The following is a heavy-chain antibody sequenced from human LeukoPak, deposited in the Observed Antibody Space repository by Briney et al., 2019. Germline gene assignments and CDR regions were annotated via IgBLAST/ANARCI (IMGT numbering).Heavy chain of an antibody. CDR1: GGSFSGYY. CDR2: INHSGST. D-gene: IGHD6-13*01. Sequence: SSETLSLTCAVYGGSFSGYYWSWIRQPPGKGLEWIGEINHSGSTNYNPSLKSRVTISVDTSKNQFSLKLSSVTAADTAVYYCARGRLDAGTAPLGDWGQGTLVTVSS. J-gene: IGHJ4*02. V-gene: IGHV4-34*01. CDR3: ARGRLDAGTAPLGD.